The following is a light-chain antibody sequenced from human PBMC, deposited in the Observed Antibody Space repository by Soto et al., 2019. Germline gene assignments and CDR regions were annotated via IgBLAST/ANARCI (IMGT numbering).Light chain of an antibody. CDR1: QSVSSSY. Sequence: EIVLTQSPGTLSLSPGERATLSCRASQSVSSSYLAWYQQKPGQAPRLLIYGASSRATGIPDRFSGSGSGTDFTLTISRLELEDFAVYYCQQYGSSPPTTFGQGTRLEIK. V-gene: IGKV3-20*01. CDR3: QQYGSSPPTT. J-gene: IGKJ5*01. CDR2: GAS.